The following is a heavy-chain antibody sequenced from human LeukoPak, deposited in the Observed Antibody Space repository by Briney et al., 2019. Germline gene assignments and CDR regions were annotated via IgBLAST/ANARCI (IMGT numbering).Heavy chain of an antibody. Sequence: GGSLRLSCAASGFTFSSYGMHWVRQAPGKGLEWVAVISYDGSNKYYADSVKGRFTISRDNSKNTLYLQMNSLRAEDTAVYYCANSANFGGHIVGFTKEFDYWGQGTLVTVSS. CDR3: ANSANFGGHIVGFTKEFDY. V-gene: IGHV3-30*18. CDR1: GFTFSSYG. D-gene: IGHD3-16*02. CDR2: ISYDGSNK. J-gene: IGHJ4*02.